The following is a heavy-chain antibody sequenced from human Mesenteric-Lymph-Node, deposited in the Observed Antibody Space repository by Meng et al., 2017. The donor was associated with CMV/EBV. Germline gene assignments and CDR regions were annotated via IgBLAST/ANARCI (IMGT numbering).Heavy chain of an antibody. CDR1: GFTFTNND. CDR2: ISWNGNRS. J-gene: IGHJ4*02. CDR3: ARTPDLGECGHASCSWIDY. Sequence: GGSLRLSCAASGFTFTNNDIKWVHQAPGERLESISSISWNGNRSHYADSVQGRFFVSRINSENTLHLQMNSLRAEDTAVYYCARTPDLGECGHASCSWIDYWGQGTLVTVSS. V-gene: IGHV3-35*01. D-gene: IGHD2-21*01.